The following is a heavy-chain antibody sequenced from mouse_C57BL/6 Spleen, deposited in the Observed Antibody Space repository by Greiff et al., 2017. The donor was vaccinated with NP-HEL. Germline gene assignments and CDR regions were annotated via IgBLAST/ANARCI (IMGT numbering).Heavy chain of an antibody. CDR3: ARSEVLPGHGDIDV. CDR1: GYAFSSYW. J-gene: IGHJ1*03. CDR2: IYPGDGDT. V-gene: IGHV1-80*01. Sequence: QVQLQQSGAELVKPGASVKISCKASGYAFSSYWMNWVKQRPGKGLEWIGQIYPGDGDTNYNGKFKGKATLTADKSSSTAYMQLSSLTSEDSAVYFCARSEVLPGHGDIDVWGTGTTVTVSS. D-gene: IGHD1-1*01.